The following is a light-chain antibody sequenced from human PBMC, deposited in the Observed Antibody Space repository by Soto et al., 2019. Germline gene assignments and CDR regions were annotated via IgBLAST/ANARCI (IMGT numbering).Light chain of an antibody. J-gene: IGLJ2*01. V-gene: IGLV2-14*01. Sequence: QSALTQPASVSGSPGQSITISCTGTSTDIGTYNYVSWFQQHPGKAPKVMIYXXXXXXXXXXXXXXXSKSGNTASLTISGXXAXXXXXXYCSTYTGSSTLVFGGGTKLTVL. CDR1: STDIGTYNY. CDR3: STYTGSSTLV. CDR2: XXX.